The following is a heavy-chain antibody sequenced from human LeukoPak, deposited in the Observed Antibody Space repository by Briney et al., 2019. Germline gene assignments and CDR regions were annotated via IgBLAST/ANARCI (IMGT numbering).Heavy chain of an antibody. Sequence: SETLPLTCTVSGGSISSYYWSWIRQPPGKGLEWIGCIHYSGSTKYNPSLKSRVTISVDTSKNLFSLKLSSVTAADTAVYYCARGVRDQTIAVVAGPNWFDPWGQGTLVTVSS. D-gene: IGHD6-19*01. CDR1: GGSISSYY. CDR2: IHYSGST. V-gene: IGHV4-59*01. J-gene: IGHJ5*02. CDR3: ARGVRDQTIAVVAGPNWFDP.